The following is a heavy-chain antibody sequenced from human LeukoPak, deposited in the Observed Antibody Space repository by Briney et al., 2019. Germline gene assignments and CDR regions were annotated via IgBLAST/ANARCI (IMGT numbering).Heavy chain of an antibody. D-gene: IGHD3-22*01. CDR2: IYPGDSDT. CDR3: ATLYRYYYDSSGYNYQCYFDY. J-gene: IGHJ4*02. CDR1: GYSFTSYW. V-gene: IGHV5-51*01. Sequence: GESLKISCKGSGYSFTSYWIGWVRQMPGKGLEWMGIIYPGDSDTRYSPSFQGQVTISADKSISTAYLQWSSLKASDTAMYYCATLYRYYYDSSGYNYQCYFDYWGQGTLVTVSS.